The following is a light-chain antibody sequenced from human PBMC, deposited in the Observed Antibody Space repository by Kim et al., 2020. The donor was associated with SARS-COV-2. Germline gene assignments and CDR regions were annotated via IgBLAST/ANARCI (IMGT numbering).Light chain of an antibody. CDR3: QQNISMTLA. Sequence: DIQMTQSPSSLSAAVGDRVTITCQASQDISNYLNCYQQKTGKAPKLLISDASDLETGVPSRFSGSGVGTDFTFTISSLQPEDIATYCCQQNISMTLASGAGTKVDIK. CDR1: QDISNY. J-gene: IGKJ4*01. CDR2: DAS. V-gene: IGKV1-33*01.